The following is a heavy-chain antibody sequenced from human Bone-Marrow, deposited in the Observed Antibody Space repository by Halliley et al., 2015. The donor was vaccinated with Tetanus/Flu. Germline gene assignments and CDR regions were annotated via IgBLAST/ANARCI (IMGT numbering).Heavy chain of an antibody. D-gene: IGHD6-19*01. CDR1: GGSFGESGYY. J-gene: IGHJ6*02. CDR3: ARGHRVSNGWGTYYNYGMDA. V-gene: IGHV4-34*01. CDR2: IIPYGNI. Sequence: TLSLTCAVYGGSFGESGYYWNWCRQPPGKGLEWIGEIIPYGNINYNQSLQSRVTISVDTSKNQFSLKLSSVSAADTAVYYCARGHRVSNGWGTYYNYGMDAWGQGTAVSVSS.